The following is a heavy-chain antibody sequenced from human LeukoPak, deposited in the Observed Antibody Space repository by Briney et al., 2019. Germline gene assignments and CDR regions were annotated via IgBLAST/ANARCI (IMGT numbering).Heavy chain of an antibody. CDR2: IWYDGSNK. D-gene: IGHD6-13*01. V-gene: IGHV3-33*01. J-gene: IGHJ4*02. Sequence: GGSLRLSCAASGFTFSSHGMHWVRQAPGQGLEWVAVIWYDGSNKYYADSVKGRFTISRDNSKNTLYLQMNSLRAEDTAVYYCARVADRIAAAGTPSYLDYWGQGTLVTVSS. CDR1: GFTFSSHG. CDR3: ARVADRIAAAGTPSYLDY.